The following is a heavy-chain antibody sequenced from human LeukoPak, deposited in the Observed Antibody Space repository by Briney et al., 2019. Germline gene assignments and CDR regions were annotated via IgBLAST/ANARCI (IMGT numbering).Heavy chain of an antibody. CDR3: TTEGYYVSGIY. D-gene: IGHD3-10*01. J-gene: IGHJ4*02. Sequence: PGGSLRPSCAASGFTFSNAWMSWVRQAPGKGLEWVGRIKGKTDGETTDYATPVKGRFTISRDDSKDTLYLQMNSLKTEDTAVYYCTTEGYYVSGIYWGQGTLVTVSS. V-gene: IGHV3-15*01. CDR2: IKGKTDGETT. CDR1: GFTFSNAW.